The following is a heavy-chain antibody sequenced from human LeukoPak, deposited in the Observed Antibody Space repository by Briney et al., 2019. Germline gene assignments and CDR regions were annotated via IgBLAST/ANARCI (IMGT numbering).Heavy chain of an antibody. Sequence: GGSLRLSCAASGFTFSSYAMSWVRQAPGKGLEWVSIVWYDGINKYYEDSVKGRFTISRDNSKNTLYLQMNSLRAEDTGVYYCAREKDWSLDYWGQGTLVTVSS. D-gene: IGHD3-9*01. CDR1: GFTFSSYA. V-gene: IGHV3-33*08. CDR3: AREKDWSLDY. J-gene: IGHJ4*02. CDR2: VWYDGINK.